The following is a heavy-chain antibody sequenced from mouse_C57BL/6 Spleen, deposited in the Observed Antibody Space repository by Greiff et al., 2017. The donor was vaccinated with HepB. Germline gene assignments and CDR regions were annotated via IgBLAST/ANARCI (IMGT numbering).Heavy chain of an antibody. CDR3: ARKDPLYYYAMDY. J-gene: IGHJ4*01. CDR1: GFTFSDYG. Sequence: EVHLVESGGGLVKPGGSLKLSCAASGFTFSDYGMHWVRQAPEKGLEWVAYISSGSSTIYYADTVKGRFTISRDNAKNTLFLQMTSLRSEDTAMYYCARKDPLYYYAMDYWGQGTSVTVSS. V-gene: IGHV5-17*01. CDR2: ISSGSSTI.